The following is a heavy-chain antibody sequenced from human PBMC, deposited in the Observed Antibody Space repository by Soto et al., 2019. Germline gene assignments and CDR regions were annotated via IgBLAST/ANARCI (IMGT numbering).Heavy chain of an antibody. V-gene: IGHV3-30*03. J-gene: IGHJ4*02. Sequence: QVQLVESGGGVVQPGRSLRVSCAASGFTFSIYAMHWVRQAPGTWLEWVAVISYDGTKTYYADSVKGRFTISRDNSKIEVGLQMNCLRDEDTVVYYCAIDRGPRRQWRGGPFDYWGQGTVVTVSP. CDR3: AIDRGPRRQWRGGPFDY. CDR1: GFTFSIYA. D-gene: IGHD6-19*01. CDR2: ISYDGTKT.